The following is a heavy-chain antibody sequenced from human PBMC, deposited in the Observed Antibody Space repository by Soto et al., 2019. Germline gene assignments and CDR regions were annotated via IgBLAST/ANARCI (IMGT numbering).Heavy chain of an antibody. CDR3: ARNVGLSGSLRWFDT. D-gene: IGHD3-16*02. Sequence: ESGGGVVQPGRSLTLSCVASGFTLSNYGMHWVRQAPGKGLEWVAVIWYDGTTTYSADSVKGRFSISRDNSKNALFLQLSSLRAEDTAVYFWARNVGLSGSLRWFDTWGQGTLVTVSS. CDR2: IWYDGTTT. V-gene: IGHV3-33*01. J-gene: IGHJ5*02. CDR1: GFTLSNYG.